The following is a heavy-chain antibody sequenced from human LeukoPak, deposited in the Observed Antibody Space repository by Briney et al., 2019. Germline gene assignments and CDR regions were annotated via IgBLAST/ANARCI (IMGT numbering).Heavy chain of an antibody. CDR1: GGSISSGGYF. J-gene: IGHJ4*02. CDR3: ARDPSVMITFGGVPI. Sequence: SQTLSLTCTVSGGSISSGGYFWCWIRQHPGKGLEWIGYIYYSGSTYYNPSLKSRVSISVGTSKNQFSLKLSSVTAADTAVYYCARDPSVMITFGGVPIWGQGTLVTVSS. D-gene: IGHD3-16*01. V-gene: IGHV4-31*03. CDR2: IYYSGST.